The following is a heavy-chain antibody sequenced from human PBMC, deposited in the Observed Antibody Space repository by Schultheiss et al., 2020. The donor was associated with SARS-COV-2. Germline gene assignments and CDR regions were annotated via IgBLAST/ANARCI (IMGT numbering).Heavy chain of an antibody. V-gene: IGHV3-11*01. CDR3: ARVDIVATSGVCSAFDI. CDR1: GFTFSDYY. J-gene: IGHJ3*02. D-gene: IGHD5-12*01. Sequence: SCAASGFTFSDYYMSWIRQAPGKGLEWVSYISSSGSTIYYADSVKGRFTISRDNAKNSLYLQMNSLRAEDTAVYYCARVDIVATSGVCSAFDIWGQGTMVTVSS. CDR2: ISSSGSTI.